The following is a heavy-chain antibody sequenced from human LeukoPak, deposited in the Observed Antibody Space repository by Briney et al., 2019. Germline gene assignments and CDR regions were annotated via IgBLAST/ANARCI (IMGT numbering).Heavy chain of an antibody. Sequence: GASVKVSCKASGYTFTAYYMHWVRQAPGQGLEWMGWINPNSGGTKYAQKLQGRVTMTTDTSTSTAYMELRSLRSDDTAVYYCARDPNAGAPSLRFDYWGQGTLVTVSS. J-gene: IGHJ4*02. D-gene: IGHD1-26*01. V-gene: IGHV1-2*02. CDR1: GYTFTAYY. CDR2: INPNSGGT. CDR3: ARDPNAGAPSLRFDY.